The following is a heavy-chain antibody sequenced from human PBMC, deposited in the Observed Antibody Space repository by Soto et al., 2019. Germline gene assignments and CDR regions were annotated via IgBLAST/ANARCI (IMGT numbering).Heavy chain of an antibody. J-gene: IGHJ4*02. Sequence: PGGSLRLSCAASGFTVSSNYMSWVRQAPGKGLEWVSVIYSGGSTYYADSVKGRFTISRDNSKNTLYLQMNSLRAEDTAVYYCASLGIAVAPYYFDYWGQGTLVTVSS. D-gene: IGHD6-19*01. V-gene: IGHV3-53*01. CDR2: IYSGGST. CDR1: GFTVSSNY. CDR3: ASLGIAVAPYYFDY.